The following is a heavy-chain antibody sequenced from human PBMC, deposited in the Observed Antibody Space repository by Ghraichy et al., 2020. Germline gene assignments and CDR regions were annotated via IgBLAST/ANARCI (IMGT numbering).Heavy chain of an antibody. V-gene: IGHV4-38-2*02. Sequence: SETLSLTCAVSGYSISSGYYWGWIRQPPGKGLEWIGSIYHSGSTYYNPSLKSRVTISVDTSKNQFSLKLSSVTAADTAVYYCARERENWNHDYWGQGTLVTVSS. D-gene: IGHD1-1*01. J-gene: IGHJ4*02. CDR1: GYSISSGYY. CDR3: ARERENWNHDY. CDR2: IYHSGST.